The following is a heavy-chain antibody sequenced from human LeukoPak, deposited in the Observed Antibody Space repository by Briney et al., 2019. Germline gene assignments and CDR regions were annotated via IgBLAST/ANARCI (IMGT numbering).Heavy chain of an antibody. J-gene: IGHJ3*02. CDR2: ISGGGGST. CDR3: ARAFYYDSSGSYQNVDI. D-gene: IGHD3-22*01. V-gene: IGHV3-23*01. CDR1: GFTFSSYA. Sequence: GGSLRLSCAASGFTFSSYAMSWVRQAPGKGLEWVSAISGGGGSTYYADSVKGRFTISRDNAKNSLYLQMNSLRAEDTAVYYCARAFYYDSSGSYQNVDIWGQGTMVTVSS.